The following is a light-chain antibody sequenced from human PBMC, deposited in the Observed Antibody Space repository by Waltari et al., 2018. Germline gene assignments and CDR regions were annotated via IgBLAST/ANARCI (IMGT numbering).Light chain of an antibody. J-gene: IGKJ2*01. CDR3: QQYNNWPPGDT. CDR1: QSVSGSY. CDR2: AAS. Sequence: EIVLTQSPGTLSLSPGERGTLSCRASQSVSGSYLAWYQQKPGQSPRLLIYAASSRATGIPDRFSGSGSGTDFTLTISRLEPEDFAVYYCQQYNNWPPGDTFGQGTRLEVK. V-gene: IGKV3-20*01.